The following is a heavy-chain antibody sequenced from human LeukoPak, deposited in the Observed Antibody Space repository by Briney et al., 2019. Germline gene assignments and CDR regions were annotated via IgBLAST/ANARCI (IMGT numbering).Heavy chain of an antibody. CDR3: ARSHVTGYFDY. CDR2: INHSGST. V-gene: IGHV4-34*01. D-gene: IGHD2-21*02. J-gene: IGHJ4*02. CDR1: GFTFSSYE. Sequence: KTGGSLRLSCAASGFTFSSYEMNWVRQAPGKGLEWVGEINHSGSTNYNPSLKSRVTISVDTSKNQFSLKLSSVTAADTAVYYCARSHVTGYFDYWGQGTLVTVSS.